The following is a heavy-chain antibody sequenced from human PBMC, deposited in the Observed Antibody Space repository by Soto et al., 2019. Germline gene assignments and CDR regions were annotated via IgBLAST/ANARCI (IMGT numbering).Heavy chain of an antibody. CDR1: GGTFSSNP. CDR3: ARRQSNGYNRYFDS. J-gene: IGHJ4*02. Sequence: GASVKVSCKASGGTFSSNPISWMRQSPGQGLEWVGGTIPTFGAGSYAQRFQGRVTITADKSTNTAYMELSNLRPEDTAVYYCARRQSNGYNRYFDSWGQGTLVTVSS. D-gene: IGHD5-12*01. CDR2: TIPTFGAG. V-gene: IGHV1-69*06.